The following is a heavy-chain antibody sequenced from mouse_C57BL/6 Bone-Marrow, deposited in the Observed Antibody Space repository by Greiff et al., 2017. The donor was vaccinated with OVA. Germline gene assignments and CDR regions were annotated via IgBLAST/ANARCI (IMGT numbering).Heavy chain of an antibody. Sequence: VKLMESGPELVKPGASVKISCKASGYAFSSSWMNWVKQRPGKGLEWIGRIYPGDGDTNYNGKFKGKATLTADKSSSTAYMQLSSLTSEDSAVYFCARSRGYYLFAYWGQGTLVTVSA. CDR3: ARSRGYYLFAY. D-gene: IGHD2-3*01. CDR2: IYPGDGDT. CDR1: GYAFSSSW. J-gene: IGHJ3*01. V-gene: IGHV1-82*01.